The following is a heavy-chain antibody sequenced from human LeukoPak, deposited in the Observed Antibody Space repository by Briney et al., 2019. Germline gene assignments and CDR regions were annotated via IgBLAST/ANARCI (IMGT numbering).Heavy chain of an antibody. J-gene: IGHJ4*02. D-gene: IGHD2-21*02. CDR2: IHPEGNEK. Sequence: GGSLRLSCTASGFTFSTYWMSWVSQAPGEGLEWVANIHPEGNEKYHVDSVKGRFTISRDNAKNSLYLQMNSLRVEDTAVYYCARGDDFSGDYWGQGTLVTVSS. CDR3: ARGDDFSGDY. CDR1: GFTFSTYW. V-gene: IGHV3-7*04.